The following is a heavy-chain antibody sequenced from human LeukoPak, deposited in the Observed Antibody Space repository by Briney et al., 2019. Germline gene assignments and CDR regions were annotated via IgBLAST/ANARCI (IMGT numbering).Heavy chain of an antibody. J-gene: IGHJ6*02. CDR1: GGSISSYY. D-gene: IGHD3-9*01. Sequence: PSETLSLTCTVSGGSISSYYWSWIRQPPGKGLEWIGYIYYSGGTNYNPSLKSRVTISVDTSKNQFSLKLSSVTAADTAVYYCARTSPATPLLRYFDWSSSPMDVWGQGTTVTASS. CDR2: IYYSGGT. CDR3: ARTSPATPLLRYFDWSSSPMDV. V-gene: IGHV4-59*01.